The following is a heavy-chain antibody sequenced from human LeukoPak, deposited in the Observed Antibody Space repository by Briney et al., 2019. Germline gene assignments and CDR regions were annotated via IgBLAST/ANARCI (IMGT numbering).Heavy chain of an antibody. Sequence: SETLSLTCTVSGGSISSGGYYWSWIRQHPGKGLEWIGYIYYSGSTYYNPSLKSRVTISVDTSKNQFSLKLSSVTAADTAVYYCARDLPGYSYGLPTPGYGMDVWGQGTTVTVSS. J-gene: IGHJ6*02. CDR3: ARDLPGYSYGLPTPGYGMDV. D-gene: IGHD5-18*01. CDR2: IYYSGST. V-gene: IGHV4-31*03. CDR1: GGSISSGGYY.